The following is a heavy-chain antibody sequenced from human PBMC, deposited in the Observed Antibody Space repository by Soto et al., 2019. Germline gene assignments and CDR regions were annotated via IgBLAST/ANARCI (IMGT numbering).Heavy chain of an antibody. J-gene: IGHJ5*02. D-gene: IGHD6-19*01. V-gene: IGHV1-2*02. CDR3: AREYSSGWGIRWFDP. Sequence: ASVKVSCKASGYTFTGYYMHWVRQAPGQGLEWMGWINPNGGGTNYAQKFQGRVTMTRDTSISTAYMELSRLRSDGTAVYYCAREYSSGWGIRWFDPWGQGTLVTVSS. CDR2: INPNGGGT. CDR1: GYTFTGYY.